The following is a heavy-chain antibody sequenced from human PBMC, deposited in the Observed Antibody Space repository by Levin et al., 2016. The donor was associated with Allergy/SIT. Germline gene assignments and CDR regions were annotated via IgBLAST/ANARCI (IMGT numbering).Heavy chain of an antibody. CDR3: ARGRGLEEGTGLGPFDY. V-gene: IGHV4-34*13. Sequence: GSTNYTPSLKSRVTISVDTSKNQFSLKLSSVTAADTAVYYCARGRGLEEGTGLGPFDYWGQGTLVTVSS. CDR2: GST. D-gene: IGHD4-17*01. J-gene: IGHJ4*02.